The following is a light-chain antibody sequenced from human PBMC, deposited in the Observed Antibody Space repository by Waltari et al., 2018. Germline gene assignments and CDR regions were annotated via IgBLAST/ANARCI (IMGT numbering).Light chain of an antibody. Sequence: DIHMTQSPSTLSASVGDSVTITCRASQSISTWLAWYQQKPGMPPNLLIYEASTLERGVPSRFSGSGSGTEFTLSINSLQPDDFATYYCQHYHSFPYTFGQGTKLEIK. CDR2: EAS. CDR3: QHYHSFPYT. J-gene: IGKJ2*01. V-gene: IGKV1-5*03. CDR1: QSISTW.